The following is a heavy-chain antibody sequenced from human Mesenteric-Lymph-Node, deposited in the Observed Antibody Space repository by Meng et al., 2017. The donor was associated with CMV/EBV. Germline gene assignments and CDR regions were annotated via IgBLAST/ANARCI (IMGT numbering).Heavy chain of an antibody. J-gene: IGHJ5*02. D-gene: IGHD1-20*01. CDR3: ARGDTWMSSPPA. CDR1: GFSFNNYA. V-gene: IGHV3-30*04. CDR2: ISHDGRKK. Sequence: GESLKISCAASGFSFNNYAMHWVRQAPGKGLEWVAFISHDGRKKDYADSVKGRFTISRDNSKNTLYVQMNSLRAEDTAVYFCARGDTWMSSPPAWGQGALVIVSS.